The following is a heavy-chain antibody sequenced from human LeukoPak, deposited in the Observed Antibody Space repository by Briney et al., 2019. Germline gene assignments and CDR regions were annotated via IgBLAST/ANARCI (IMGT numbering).Heavy chain of an antibody. CDR1: GFTFSNYS. D-gene: IGHD6-19*01. CDR2: ISGSGGGT. J-gene: IGHJ4*02. CDR3: ANQLIAVAGSHDY. V-gene: IGHV3-23*01. Sequence: GGSPRLSCAASGFTFSNYSMSWVRQAPGKGLEWVSVISGSGGGTYYADSVKGRFTISRDNSKNTLFLQMNSLRAEDTAVYYCANQLIAVAGSHDYWGQGTLVSVSS.